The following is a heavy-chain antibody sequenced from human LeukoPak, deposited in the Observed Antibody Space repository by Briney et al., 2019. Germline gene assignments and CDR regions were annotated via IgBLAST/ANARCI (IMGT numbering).Heavy chain of an antibody. CDR2: IKQDGSEK. CDR3: ARPGLYCSGGTCYPFES. CDR1: GFTFSSSW. D-gene: IGHD2-15*01. Sequence: GGSLRLSCAASGFTFSSSWMTWVRQAPGKGLGWVANIKQDGSEKYYVDSVKGRFTVSRDNAKNSMYLQMNSLRVDDTAVYYCARPGLYCSGGTCYPFESWGQGTLVTVSS. V-gene: IGHV3-7*01. J-gene: IGHJ4*02.